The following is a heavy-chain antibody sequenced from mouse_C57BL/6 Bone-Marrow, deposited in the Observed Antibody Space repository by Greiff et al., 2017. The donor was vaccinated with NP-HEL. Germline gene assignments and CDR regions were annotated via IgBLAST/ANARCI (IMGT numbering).Heavy chain of an antibody. V-gene: IGHV1-26*01. CDR2: INPNNGGT. Sequence: EVQLQQSGPELVKPGASVKISCKASGYTFTDYYMNWVKQSHGRSLEWIGDINPNNGGTSYNQKFKGKATLTVDKSSSTAYMELRSLTSEDSAVYYCARENVVAYWGQGTLVTVSA. CDR3: ARENVVAY. CDR1: GYTFTDYY. J-gene: IGHJ3*01.